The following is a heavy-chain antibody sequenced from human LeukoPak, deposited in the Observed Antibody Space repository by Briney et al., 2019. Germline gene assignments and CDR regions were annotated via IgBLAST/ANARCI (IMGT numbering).Heavy chain of an antibody. CDR2: IYYSGST. V-gene: IGHV4-31*03. CDR3: ATPPFPLRYFDWLPPGY. D-gene: IGHD3-9*01. CDR1: GGPISSGGYY. J-gene: IGHJ4*02. Sequence: PSQTLSLTCTVSGGPISSGGYYWSWIRQHPGKGLEWIGYIYYSGSTYYNPSLKSRVTISVYKSKNQFSMKLSSVSAADTAVYYCATPPFPLRYFDWLPPGYWGQGTLVTVSS.